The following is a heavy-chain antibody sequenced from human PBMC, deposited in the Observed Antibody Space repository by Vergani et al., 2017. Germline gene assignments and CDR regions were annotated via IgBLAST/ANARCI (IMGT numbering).Heavy chain of an antibody. CDR3: ATTGGRELQIPIYYYYGMDV. Sequence: EVQLVQSGAEVKKPGESLKISCKGSGYSFTSYWIGWVRQMPGKGLEWMGIIYPGDSDTRYSPSFQGQVTISADKSISTAYLQWSSLKASDTAMYYCATTGGRELQIPIYYYYGMDVWGQGTTVTVSS. V-gene: IGHV5-51*03. CDR1: GYSFTSYW. J-gene: IGHJ6*02. D-gene: IGHD1-26*01. CDR2: IYPGDSDT.